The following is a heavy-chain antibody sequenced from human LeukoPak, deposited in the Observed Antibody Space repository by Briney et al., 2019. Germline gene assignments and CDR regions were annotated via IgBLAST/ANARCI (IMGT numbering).Heavy chain of an antibody. CDR3: ARHQQADSSSIGWFDP. V-gene: IGHV4-34*01. D-gene: IGHD6-6*01. J-gene: IGHJ5*02. CDR1: GGSFSGYY. CDR2: INHSGST. Sequence: SETLSLTCAVYGGSFSGYYWSWIRQPPGKGLEWIGEINHSGSTNYNPSLKSRVTMSVDTSKNQLSLKLTSVTAADTAVYYCARHQQADSSSIGWFDPWGQGTLVTVSS.